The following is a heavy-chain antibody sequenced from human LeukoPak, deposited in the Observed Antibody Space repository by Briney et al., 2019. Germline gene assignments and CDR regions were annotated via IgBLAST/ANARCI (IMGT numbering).Heavy chain of an antibody. Sequence: PGGSLRLSCAASGFTFSSYWMSWVRQAPGKGLEWVANIKQDGSEKYYVDSVKGRFTISRDNAKNSLYLQMNSLRAEDTAVYYCARHAEVVPAAIAYFDYWGQATLVTVSS. CDR1: GFTFSSYW. CDR2: IKQDGSEK. J-gene: IGHJ4*02. CDR3: ARHAEVVPAAIAYFDY. D-gene: IGHD2-2*02. V-gene: IGHV3-7*01.